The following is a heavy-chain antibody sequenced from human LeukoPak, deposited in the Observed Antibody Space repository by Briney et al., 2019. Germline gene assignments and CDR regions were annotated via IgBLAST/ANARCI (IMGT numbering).Heavy chain of an antibody. V-gene: IGHV3-23*01. D-gene: IGHD6-19*01. CDR3: AKDEIKQWLGPYFDY. Sequence: GSLRLSCAASGFTFSSYAMSWVRQAPGKGLEWVSAISGSGGSTYYADSVKGRFTISRDNSKNTLYLQMNSLRAEDTAVYYCAKDEIKQWLGPYFDYWGQGTLVTVSS. CDR2: ISGSGGST. CDR1: GFTFSSYA. J-gene: IGHJ4*02.